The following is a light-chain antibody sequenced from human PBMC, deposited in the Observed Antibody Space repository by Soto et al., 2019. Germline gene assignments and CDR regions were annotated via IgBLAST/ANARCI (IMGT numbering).Light chain of an antibody. J-gene: IGKJ1*01. Sequence: DIQMTQSPSSLSSSVGGIVTITCQASQDVSNYLNWYQQKLGKAPKLLIYDASNLETGVPSRFSGSGSGTDFTLTISSLQPEDFASYYCQQYNSYSTFGQGTKVDIK. CDR1: QDVSNY. CDR3: QQYNSYST. V-gene: IGKV1-33*01. CDR2: DAS.